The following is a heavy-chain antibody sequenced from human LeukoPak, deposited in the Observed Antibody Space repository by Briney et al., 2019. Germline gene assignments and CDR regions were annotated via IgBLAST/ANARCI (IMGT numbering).Heavy chain of an antibody. CDR3: GRATASNWFDP. J-gene: IGHJ5*02. D-gene: IGHD2-21*01. CDR1: GFTFSSYW. V-gene: IGHV3-7*01. Sequence: GGSLRLSCAASGFTFSSYWMSWVRQAPGKGLEWVANIKQDGSEEYYVDSVKGRFTISRDNAKNSLYLQMDSLRAEDTAVYCCGRATASNWFDPWGQGTLVTVSS. CDR2: IKQDGSEE.